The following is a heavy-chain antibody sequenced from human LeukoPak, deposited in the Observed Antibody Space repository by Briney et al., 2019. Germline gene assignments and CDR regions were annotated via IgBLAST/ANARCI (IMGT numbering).Heavy chain of an antibody. Sequence: PGGSLRLSCAVSGFTFSNAWMSWVRQAPGKGLEWVGRIKSKTDGGTTDYAAPVKGRFTISRDDSKNTLYLQMNSLKTEDTAVYYCAKAREYFGVDTIDHWGQGTLVTVSS. CDR3: AKAREYFGVDTIDH. D-gene: IGHD3-3*01. CDR2: IKSKTDGGTT. V-gene: IGHV3-15*01. CDR1: GFTFSNAW. J-gene: IGHJ4*02.